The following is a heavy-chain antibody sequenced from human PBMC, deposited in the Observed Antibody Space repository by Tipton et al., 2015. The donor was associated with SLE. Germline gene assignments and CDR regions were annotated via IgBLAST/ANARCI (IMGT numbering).Heavy chain of an antibody. V-gene: IGHV4-39*07. J-gene: IGHJ3*02. CDR2: MYYSGGS. Sequence: TLSLTCSVSGGSISSRDYYRAWIRQPPGKGLEWIATMYYSGGSYYNPSLRIRVTRSVDKTKNQFSLKLSTVTAADTAMYYCARGNSELVSFDIWGQGTIVTVSA. D-gene: IGHD6-6*01. CDR1: GGSISSRDYY. CDR3: ARGNSELVSFDI.